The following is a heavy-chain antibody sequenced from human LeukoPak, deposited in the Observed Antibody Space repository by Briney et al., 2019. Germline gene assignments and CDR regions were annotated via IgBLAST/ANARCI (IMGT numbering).Heavy chain of an antibody. J-gene: IGHJ4*02. Sequence: SETLSHPCTLSGGSISSGGYYWSWIRQHPGKGLEWIGYIYYSGSTYSNPSLKSRVTISVDTSKHQFSLKLSSVTAADTAVYYCARALYYYDSRGYYYALSTPYFLDLGGQGTLVTVSS. CDR2: IYYSGST. CDR3: ARALYYYDSRGYYYALSTPYFLDL. CDR1: GGSISSGGYY. V-gene: IGHV4-31*03. D-gene: IGHD3-22*01.